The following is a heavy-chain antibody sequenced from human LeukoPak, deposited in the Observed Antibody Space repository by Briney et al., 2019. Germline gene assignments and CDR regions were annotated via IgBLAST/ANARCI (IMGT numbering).Heavy chain of an antibody. Sequence: ASVKVSCKASGYTFTDYYMHWVRQAPGQGLEWMGWINPNSGGTNYAQKFQGRVTITRNTSISTAYMELSSLRSEDTAVYYCARGLPRITIFGVVTSYYYYYMDVWGKGTTVTVSS. CDR2: INPNSGGT. CDR1: GYTFTDYY. CDR3: ARGLPRITIFGVVTSYYYYYMDV. V-gene: IGHV1-2*02. J-gene: IGHJ6*03. D-gene: IGHD3-3*01.